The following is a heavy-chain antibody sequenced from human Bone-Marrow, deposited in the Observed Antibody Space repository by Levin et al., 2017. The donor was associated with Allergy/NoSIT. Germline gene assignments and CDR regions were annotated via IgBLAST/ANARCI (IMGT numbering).Heavy chain of an antibody. CDR1: GFTFSSYA. Sequence: GGSLRLSCAASGFTFSSYAMSWVRQAPGKGLEWVSAISGSGGSTYYADSVKGRFTISRDNSKNTLYLQMNSLRAEETAVYYCAKGPDGWVFLLVVPAALYFDYWGQGTLVTVSS. J-gene: IGHJ4*02. CDR2: ISGSGGST. D-gene: IGHD2-2*01. CDR3: AKGPDGWVFLLVVPAALYFDY. V-gene: IGHV3-23*01.